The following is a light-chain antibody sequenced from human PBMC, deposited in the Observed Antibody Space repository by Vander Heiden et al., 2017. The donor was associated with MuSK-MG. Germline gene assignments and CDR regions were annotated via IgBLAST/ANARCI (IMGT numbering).Light chain of an antibody. CDR2: QNT. V-gene: IGLV3-1*01. Sequence: SYELTQTPSVSVSPGQTARITCSGDKLGDDFASWYQQKPGQSPVLVIYQNTNRPSGIPERFSGSKSGNTASLTISGTQAMDEADYYCQTWDITNWLFGGGTKLTVL. CDR3: QTWDITNWL. CDR1: KLGDDF. J-gene: IGLJ3*02.